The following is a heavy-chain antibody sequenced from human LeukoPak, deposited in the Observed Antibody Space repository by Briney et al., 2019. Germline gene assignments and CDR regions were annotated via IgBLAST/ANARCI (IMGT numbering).Heavy chain of an antibody. D-gene: IGHD2-15*01. V-gene: IGHV1-46*01. Sequence: GASVTVSCKASGYTFTSYYMHWVRQAPGQGLEWMGIINPSGGSTSYAQKFQGRVTMTRDTSTSTVYMELSSLRSEDTAVYYCARVPRRRYCSGGSCYPYVYYYGMDVWGQGTTVTVSS. J-gene: IGHJ6*02. CDR3: ARVPRRRYCSGGSCYPYVYYYGMDV. CDR1: GYTFTSYY. CDR2: INPSGGST.